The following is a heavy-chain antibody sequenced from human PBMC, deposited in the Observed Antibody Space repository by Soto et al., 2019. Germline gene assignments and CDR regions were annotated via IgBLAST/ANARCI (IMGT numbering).Heavy chain of an antibody. CDR2: INPSGGST. J-gene: IGHJ6*02. CDR3: ARDGGDIVVVPAAKGYYYGMDV. Sequence: QVQLVQSGAEVKKPGASVKVSCKASGYTFTSYYMHWVRQAPGQGLEWMGIINPSGGSTSYAQKFQGRVTMTRDTSTSTVYMGLSSLRSEDTAVYYCARDGGDIVVVPAAKGYYYGMDVWGQGTTVTVSS. V-gene: IGHV1-46*01. D-gene: IGHD2-2*01. CDR1: GYTFTSYY.